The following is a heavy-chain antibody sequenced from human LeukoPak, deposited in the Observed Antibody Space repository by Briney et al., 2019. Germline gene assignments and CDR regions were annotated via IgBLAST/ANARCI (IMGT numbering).Heavy chain of an antibody. D-gene: IGHD3-9*01. V-gene: IGHV1-18*04. J-gene: IGHJ6*04. CDR1: GYTFTSYG. CDR3: ARDSPVRYFDWSLPEGDHYYGMDV. CDR2: ISAYNGNT. Sequence: ASVKVSCKASGYTFTSYGITWVRQAPGQGLEWMGWISAYNGNTNYAQNLQGRVTMTTDTSTSTVYMELRSLRSDDTAVYYCARDSPVRYFDWSLPEGDHYYGMDVWGKGTTVTVSS.